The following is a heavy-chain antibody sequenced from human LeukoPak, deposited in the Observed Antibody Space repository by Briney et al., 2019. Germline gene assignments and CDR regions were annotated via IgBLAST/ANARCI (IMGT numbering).Heavy chain of an antibody. CDR1: GGSISSYY. V-gene: IGHV4-59*01. D-gene: IGHD5-18*01. Sequence: SETLSLTCTVSGGSISSYYWSWIRQPPGKGLEWMGYIYYSGSTNYNPSLESRVTISVDTSKNQFSLKLSSVTAADTAVYYCARGRFSYGYTFDYWGEGTLVTVSS. CDR3: ARGRFSYGYTFDY. J-gene: IGHJ4*02. CDR2: IYYSGST.